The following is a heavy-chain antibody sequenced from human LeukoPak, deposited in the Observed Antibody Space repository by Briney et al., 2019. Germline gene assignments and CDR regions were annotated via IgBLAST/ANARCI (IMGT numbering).Heavy chain of an antibody. CDR1: GGSISSSSYY. D-gene: IGHD5-18*01. V-gene: IGHV4-39*07. CDR3: AREVQLWFAGPHRYFDY. CDR2: IYYSGST. Sequence: PSETLSLTCTVSGGSISSSSYYWGWIRQPPGKGLEWIVSIYYSGSTYYNPSLKSRVTISVDTSKNQFSLKLSSVTAADTAVYYRAREVQLWFAGPHRYFDYWGQGTLVTVSS. J-gene: IGHJ4*02.